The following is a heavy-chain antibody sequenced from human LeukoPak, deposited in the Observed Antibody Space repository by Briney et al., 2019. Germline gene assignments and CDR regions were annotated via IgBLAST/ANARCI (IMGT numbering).Heavy chain of an antibody. CDR3: AREGYDSSGYYYEPGY. CDR2: IKQDGSEK. CDR1: GFTFSSYW. V-gene: IGHV3-7*01. J-gene: IGHJ4*02. Sequence: AWGSLRLSCAASGFTFSSYWMSWVRQAPGKGLGWVANIKQDGSEKYYVDSVKGRFTISRDNAKNSLYLQMNSLRAEDTAVYYCAREGYDSSGYYYEPGYWGQGTLVTVSS. D-gene: IGHD3-22*01.